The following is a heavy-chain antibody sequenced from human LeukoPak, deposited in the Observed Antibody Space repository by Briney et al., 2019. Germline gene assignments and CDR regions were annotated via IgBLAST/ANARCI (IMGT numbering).Heavy chain of an antibody. J-gene: IGHJ4*02. Sequence: PGGSLRLSCAASGFTFSSYAMHWVRQAPGKGLEWVAVISYDGSNKYYADSVKGRFTISRDNSKNTLYLQMNSLRAEDTAVYYWASPDSSGYYYAGLAFDYWGQGTLVTVSS. D-gene: IGHD3-22*01. V-gene: IGHV3-30-3*01. CDR1: GFTFSSYA. CDR2: ISYDGSNK. CDR3: ASPDSSGYYYAGLAFDY.